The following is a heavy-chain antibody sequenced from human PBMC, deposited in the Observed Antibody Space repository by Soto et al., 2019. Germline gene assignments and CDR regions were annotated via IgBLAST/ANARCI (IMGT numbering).Heavy chain of an antibody. CDR2: IYYSGST. D-gene: IGHD2-21*02. Sequence: TLSLTCTVSGGSISSYYWSWIRQPPGKGLEWIGYIYYSGSTNYNPSLKSRVTISVDTSKNQFSLKLSSVTAADTAVYYCATQGHSYCGGDCYFFDYWGQGTLVTVSS. J-gene: IGHJ4*02. V-gene: IGHV4-59*01. CDR3: ATQGHSYCGGDCYFFDY. CDR1: GGSISSYY.